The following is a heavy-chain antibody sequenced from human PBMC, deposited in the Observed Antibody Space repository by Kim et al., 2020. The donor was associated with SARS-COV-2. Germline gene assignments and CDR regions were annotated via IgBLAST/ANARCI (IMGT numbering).Heavy chain of an antibody. V-gene: IGHV3-23*01. D-gene: IGHD4-17*01. CDR3: AKGAVDGDYGSY. Sequence: SADFVKGRSTISRDNSKNTLYLQMNSLRAEDTAVYYCAKGAVDGDYGSYWGQGALVTVSS. J-gene: IGHJ4*02.